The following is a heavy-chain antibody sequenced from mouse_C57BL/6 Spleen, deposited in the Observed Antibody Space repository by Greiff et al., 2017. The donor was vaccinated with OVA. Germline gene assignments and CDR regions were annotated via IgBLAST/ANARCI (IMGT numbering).Heavy chain of an antibody. Sequence: QVQLQQPGAELVKPGASVKLSCEASGYTFTSYWMHWVKQRPGQGLEWIGMIHPNSGSTNYNEKFKSKATMTVDKSSSTAYMQLSSLTSEDSAVYYCARRNYGSRGYAMDYWGQGTSVTVSS. CDR3: ARRNYGSRGYAMDY. V-gene: IGHV1-64*01. CDR1: GYTFTSYW. J-gene: IGHJ4*01. CDR2: IHPNSGST. D-gene: IGHD1-1*01.